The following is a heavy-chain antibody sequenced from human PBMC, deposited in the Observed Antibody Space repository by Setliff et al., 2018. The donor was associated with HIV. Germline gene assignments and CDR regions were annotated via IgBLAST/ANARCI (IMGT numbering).Heavy chain of an antibody. CDR2: ISSNGGST. J-gene: IGHJ6*03. Sequence: PGESLKISCSASGFTFSSYAMHWVRQAPGEGLEYVSAISSNGGSTYYADSVKGRFTISRDNSKNTLYLQMSSLRAEDTAVYYCVKARVDGDYYYYYYMDVWGKGTTVTVSS. CDR1: GFTFSSYA. CDR3: VKARVDGDYYYYYYMDV. D-gene: IGHD4-17*01. V-gene: IGHV3-64D*09.